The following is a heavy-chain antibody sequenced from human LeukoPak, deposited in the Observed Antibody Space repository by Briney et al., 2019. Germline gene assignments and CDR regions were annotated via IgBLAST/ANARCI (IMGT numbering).Heavy chain of an antibody. Sequence: WETLSLTCTVSGGSFSDTRYYWGWIRQPPGMGLEWIGNIHYSGSTNYNPSLKSRVTISIDTSKNQFSLKLSSLTAADTAVYYCSRRDYIITYFFDYWGQETLVTVPS. D-gene: IGHD4-11*01. V-gene: IGHV4-39*01. CDR3: SRRDYIITYFFDY. CDR2: IHYSGST. J-gene: IGHJ4*01. CDR1: GGSFSDTRYY.